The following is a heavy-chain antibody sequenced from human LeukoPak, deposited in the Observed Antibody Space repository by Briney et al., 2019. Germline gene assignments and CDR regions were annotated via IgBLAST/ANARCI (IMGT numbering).Heavy chain of an antibody. CDR1: GFTFSRYG. D-gene: IGHD2-2*01. CDR2: ISYDGSNK. CDR3: AKAPPDCNSVSCYADY. Sequence: PGGSLRLSCAASGFTFSRYGMHWVRQAPGKGLEWVAIISYDGSNKYYADSVKGRFTISRDNSKNTLYLQMNGLRAEDTAVYCCAKAPPDCNSVSCYADYWGQGTLVTVSS. V-gene: IGHV3-30*18. J-gene: IGHJ4*02.